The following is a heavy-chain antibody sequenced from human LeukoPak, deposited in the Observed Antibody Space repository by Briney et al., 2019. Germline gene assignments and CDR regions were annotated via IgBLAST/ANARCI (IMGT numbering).Heavy chain of an antibody. V-gene: IGHV3-23*01. Sequence: PGGSLRLSCAASGFTFSSYAMSWVRQAPWKGLEWVSAISGSGGSTYYTHSVKGRFTISRDNSKNTLYLQMNSLRAEDTAVYYCAKNTRLWFGEAGDFDYWGQGTLVTVSS. CDR1: GFTFSSYA. CDR3: AKNTRLWFGEAGDFDY. J-gene: IGHJ4*02. D-gene: IGHD3-10*01. CDR2: ISGSGGST.